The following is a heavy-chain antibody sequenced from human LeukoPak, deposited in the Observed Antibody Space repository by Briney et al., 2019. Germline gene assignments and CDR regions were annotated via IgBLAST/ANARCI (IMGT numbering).Heavy chain of an antibody. J-gene: IGHJ3*02. V-gene: IGHV4-61*02. Sequence: PSQTLSLTCTVSGASIGSRGYYWSWIRQPAGKGLEWIERINVSGSTKYNPSLKSRVSISVDMSKNQFSLKLSSVTAADTAMYYCAREDWNDYFDAFDIWGQGTTVTVSS. CDR1: GASIGSRGYY. D-gene: IGHD1-1*01. CDR3: AREDWNDYFDAFDI. CDR2: INVSGST.